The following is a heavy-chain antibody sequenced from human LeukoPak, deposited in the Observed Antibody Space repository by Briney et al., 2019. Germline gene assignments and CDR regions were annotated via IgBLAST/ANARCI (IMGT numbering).Heavy chain of an antibody. CDR2: IYYSGST. CDR3: ARAWGILGATTVDY. V-gene: IGHV4-59*01. J-gene: IGHJ4*02. D-gene: IGHD1-26*01. CDR1: GGSISSYY. Sequence: SETLSLTCTVSGGSISSYYWSWIRRPPGKGLEWIGYIYYSGSTNYNPSLKSRVTISVDTSKNQFSLKLSSVTAADTAVYYCARAWGILGATTVDYWGQGTLVTVSS.